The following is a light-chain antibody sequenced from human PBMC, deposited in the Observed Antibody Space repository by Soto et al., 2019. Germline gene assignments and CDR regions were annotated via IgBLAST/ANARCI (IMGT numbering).Light chain of an antibody. Sequence: QSVLTQPPSVSGAPGQRITISCTGSSSNIGAGYDVHWYQQLPGTAPTLVIFSNLNRPSGVTDRFSGSKSGTSASLVITGLQAEDEADYYCKSFDSSLSAYVFGTGTQLTVL. CDR3: KSFDSSLSAYV. CDR2: SNL. CDR1: SSNIGAGYD. J-gene: IGLJ1*01. V-gene: IGLV1-40*01.